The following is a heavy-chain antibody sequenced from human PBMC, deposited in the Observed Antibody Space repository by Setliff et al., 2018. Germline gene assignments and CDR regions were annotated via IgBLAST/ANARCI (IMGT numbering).Heavy chain of an antibody. Sequence: ASVKVSCKASGYTFTSYDINWVRQATGQGLEWMGWMNPNSGITGYAQKFQGRVTMTRSTSISTASMELSSLRSEDTAVYYCARVPRGRDDAFHIWGQGTMVTVSS. CDR2: MNPNSGIT. V-gene: IGHV1-8*02. CDR3: ARVPRGRDDAFHI. CDR1: GYTFTSYD. J-gene: IGHJ3*02.